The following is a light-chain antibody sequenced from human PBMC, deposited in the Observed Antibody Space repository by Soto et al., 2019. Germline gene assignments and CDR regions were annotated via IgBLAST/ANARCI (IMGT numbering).Light chain of an antibody. CDR1: QAIDSS. Sequence: DILLTQSPSSLSASVGDRVTITCRASQAIDSSFAWYQQKPGKAPKLLIYAASSLQSGVPSRFSGSGSGTDFTLTISSLQPEEFATYYCQQLHDYPITVGQGTKVDIK. V-gene: IGKV1-9*01. CDR3: QQLHDYPIT. J-gene: IGKJ1*01. CDR2: AAS.